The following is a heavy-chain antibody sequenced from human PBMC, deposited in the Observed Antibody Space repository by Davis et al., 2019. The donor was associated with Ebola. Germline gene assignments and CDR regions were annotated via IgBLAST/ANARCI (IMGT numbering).Heavy chain of an antibody. D-gene: IGHD2-21*02. CDR3: AKVAYCGGDCSLYGMDV. CDR2: ISWDGGST. J-gene: IGHJ6*02. V-gene: IGHV3-43*01. Sequence: PGGSLRLSCAASGFTVSSNYMSWVRQAPGKGLEWVSLISWDGGSTYYADSVKGRFTISRDNSKNSLYLQMNSLRTEDTALYYCAKVAYCGGDCSLYGMDVWGQGTTVTVSS. CDR1: GFTVSSNY.